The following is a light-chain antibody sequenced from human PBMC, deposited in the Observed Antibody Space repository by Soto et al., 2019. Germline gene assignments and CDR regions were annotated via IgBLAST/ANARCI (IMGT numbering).Light chain of an antibody. CDR1: SGHSSYA. J-gene: IGLJ2*01. Sequence: QPVLTQSPSASASLGASVKLTCTLSSGHSSYAIAWHQQQPEKGSRYLMKLNSDGSHSKGDGIPDRFSGSSSGAERYLTISSLQSDDEADYYCQTWGTGMVFGGGTKLTVL. CDR2: LNSDGSH. CDR3: QTWGTGMV. V-gene: IGLV4-69*01.